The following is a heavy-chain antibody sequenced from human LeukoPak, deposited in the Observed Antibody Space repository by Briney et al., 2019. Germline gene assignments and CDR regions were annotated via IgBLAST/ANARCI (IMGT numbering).Heavy chain of an antibody. J-gene: IGHJ4*02. CDR2: ISAYNGNT. D-gene: IGHD3-3*01. Sequence: ASVKVSCKASGYTFTSYGISWVRQAPGQGLAWMGWISAYNGNTNYAQKLQGRVTMTTDTSTSTAYMELRSLRSDDTAVYYCARDRIRGSGTIFGVVIIPGYWGQGTLVTVSS. V-gene: IGHV1-18*01. CDR3: ARDRIRGSGTIFGVVIIPGY. CDR1: GYTFTSYG.